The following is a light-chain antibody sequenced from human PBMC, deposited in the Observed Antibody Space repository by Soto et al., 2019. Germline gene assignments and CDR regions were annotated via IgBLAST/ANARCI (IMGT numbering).Light chain of an antibody. J-gene: IGLJ3*02. CDR1: SSDVGGYNY. CDR2: EVN. Sequence: QSALTQPPSASGSPGQSVTISCTGTSSDVGGYNYVSWYQQLPGKAPKLMIYEVNKRPSGVPDRFSGSKSGNAASLTVSGLQADDEADYYCSSYAGSNNPVVFGGGTQLTVL. V-gene: IGLV2-8*01. CDR3: SSYAGSNNPVV.